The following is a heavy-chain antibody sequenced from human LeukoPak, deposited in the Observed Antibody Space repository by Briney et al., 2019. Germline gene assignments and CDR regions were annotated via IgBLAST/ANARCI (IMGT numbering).Heavy chain of an antibody. D-gene: IGHD6-13*01. CDR3: ARDKAAAGTRYYYYMDV. Sequence: SETLSLTCTVSGGSISSGSYYWSWIRQPAGKGLEWIGRIYTSGSTNYNPSLKSRVTISVDTSKNQFSLKLSSVTAADTAVYYCARDKAAAGTRYYYYMDVWGKGTTVTISS. CDR2: IYTSGST. CDR1: GGSISSGSYY. V-gene: IGHV4-61*02. J-gene: IGHJ6*03.